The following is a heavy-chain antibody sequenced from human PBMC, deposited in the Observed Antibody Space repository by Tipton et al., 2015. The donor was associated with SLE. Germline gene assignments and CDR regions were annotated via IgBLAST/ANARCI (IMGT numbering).Heavy chain of an antibody. CDR2: IYHSGST. CDR1: GGSISSSNW. D-gene: IGHD6-25*01. CDR3: ARYGGAAAAGFDY. V-gene: IGHV4-4*02. J-gene: IGHJ4*02. Sequence: SLRLSCAVSGGSISSSNWWSWVRQSPGKGLEWIGEIYHSGSTNYNPSLKSRVTISVDTSKNQFSLKLSSVTAADTAVYYCARYGGAAAAGFDYWGQGTLVTVTS.